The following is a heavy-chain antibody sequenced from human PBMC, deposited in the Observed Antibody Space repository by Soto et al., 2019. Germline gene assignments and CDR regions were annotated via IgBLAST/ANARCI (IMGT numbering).Heavy chain of an antibody. V-gene: IGHV4-39*01. CDR1: GGSISSSSYY. J-gene: IGHJ5*02. CDR2: IYYSGST. Sequence: KTSETLSLTCTVSGGSISSSSYYWGWIRQPPGKGLEWIGSIYYSGSTYYNPSLKSRVTISVDTSKNQFSLKLSSVTAADTAVYYCARQYTPTFLEWFLSWFDPWGQGTLVTVSS. D-gene: IGHD3-3*02. CDR3: ARQYTPTFLEWFLSWFDP.